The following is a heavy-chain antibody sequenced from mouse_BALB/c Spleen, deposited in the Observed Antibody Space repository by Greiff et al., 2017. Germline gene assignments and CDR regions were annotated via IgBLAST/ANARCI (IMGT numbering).Heavy chain of an antibody. J-gene: IGHJ3*01. CDR2: IWAGGST. CDR3: ARDGSFYYGRGPFAY. Sequence: VQRVESGPGLVAPSQSLSITCTVSGFSLTSYGVHWVRQPPGKGLEWLGVIWAGGSTNYNSALMSRLSISKDNSKSQVFLKMNSLQTDDTAMYYCARDGSFYYGRGPFAYWGQGTLVTVSA. V-gene: IGHV2-9*02. D-gene: IGHD1-1*01. CDR1: GFSLTSYG.